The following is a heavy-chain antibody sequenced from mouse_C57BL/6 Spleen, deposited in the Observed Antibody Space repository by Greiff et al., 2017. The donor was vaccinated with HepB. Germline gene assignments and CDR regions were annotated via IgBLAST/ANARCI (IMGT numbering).Heavy chain of an antibody. CDR3: AGYYGSSPDFDV. Sequence: QVQLQQPGAELVRPGTSVKLSCKASGYTFTSYWMHWVKQRPGQGLEWIGVIDPSDSYTNYNQKFEGKATLTVDTSSSTAYMQLSSLTSEDSAVYYCAGYYGSSPDFDVWGTGTTVTVSS. D-gene: IGHD1-1*01. CDR2: IDPSDSYT. V-gene: IGHV1-59*01. J-gene: IGHJ1*03. CDR1: GYTFTSYW.